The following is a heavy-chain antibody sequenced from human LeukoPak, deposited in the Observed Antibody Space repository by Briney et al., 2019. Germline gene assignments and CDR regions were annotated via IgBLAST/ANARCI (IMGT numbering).Heavy chain of an antibody. J-gene: IGHJ4*02. CDR1: GFTFSSYS. V-gene: IGHV3-21*01. Sequence: GGSLRLSCAASGFTFSSYSRNWVRQAPGKGLEWVSSISSSSSYIYYADSVKGRFTVSRDNAKNSLYLQMNSLRAEDTAVYYCAISPSYYDPVDYWGQGTLVTVSS. CDR2: ISSSSSYI. D-gene: IGHD3-3*01. CDR3: AISPSYYDPVDY.